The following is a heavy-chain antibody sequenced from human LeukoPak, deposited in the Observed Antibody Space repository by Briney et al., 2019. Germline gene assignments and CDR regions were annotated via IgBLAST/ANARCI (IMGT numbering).Heavy chain of an antibody. CDR2: ISYDGSNK. J-gene: IGHJ4*02. V-gene: IGHV3-30*03. Sequence: GGSLRLSCAASGFTFSSYGMHWVRQAPGKGLEWVAVISYDGSNKYYAVSVKGRFTISRDNSKNTLYLQMNSLRAEDTAVYYCATRTKTVAGLDYWGQGTLVTVSS. CDR3: ATRTKTVAGLDY. CDR1: GFTFSSYG. D-gene: IGHD6-19*01.